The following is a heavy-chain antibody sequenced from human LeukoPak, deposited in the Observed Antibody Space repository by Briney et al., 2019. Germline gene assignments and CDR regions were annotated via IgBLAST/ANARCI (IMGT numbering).Heavy chain of an antibody. Sequence: GGSLRLSCAASGFTFSSYGMHWVCQAPGKGLEWVAVIWYDGSNKYYADSVKGRFTISRDNSKNTLYLQMNSLRAEDTAVYYCARETLVAGQGGYDYWGQGTLVTVSS. V-gene: IGHV3-33*01. CDR1: GFTFSSYG. CDR2: IWYDGSNK. CDR3: ARETLVAGQGGYDY. D-gene: IGHD6-19*01. J-gene: IGHJ4*02.